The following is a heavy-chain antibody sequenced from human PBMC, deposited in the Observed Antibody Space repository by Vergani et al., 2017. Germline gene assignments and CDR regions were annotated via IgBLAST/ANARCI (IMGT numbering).Heavy chain of an antibody. CDR2: IYTSGST. CDR1: GGSISSYY. D-gene: IGHD3-10*01. J-gene: IGHJ5*02. V-gene: IGHV4-4*09. Sequence: QVQLQESGPGLVKPSETLSLTCTVPGGSISSYYWSWIRQPPGKGLEWIGYIYTSGSTNYNPSLKSRVTISVDTSKNQFSLKLSSVTAADTAVYYCAKLLWFGESFFDPWGQGTLVTVSS. CDR3: AKLLWFGESFFDP.